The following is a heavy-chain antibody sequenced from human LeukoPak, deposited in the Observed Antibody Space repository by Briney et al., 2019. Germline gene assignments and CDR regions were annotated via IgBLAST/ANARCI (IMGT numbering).Heavy chain of an antibody. CDR3: ANDRCSNGIGCYYYYMDV. Sequence: GGSLRLSCAASGFTFSTYWMSWVRQAPGKGLEWVANINQDGSQKYYVDSVKGRFSISRDSSKNILYLQMNSLRAEDTAVYYCANDRCSNGIGCYYYYMDVWGKGTTVTISS. CDR1: GFTFSTYW. CDR2: INQDGSQK. J-gene: IGHJ6*03. V-gene: IGHV3-7*01. D-gene: IGHD2-8*01.